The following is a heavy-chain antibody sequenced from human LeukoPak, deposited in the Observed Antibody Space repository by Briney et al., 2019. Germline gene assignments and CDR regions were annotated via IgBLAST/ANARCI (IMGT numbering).Heavy chain of an antibody. CDR2: IYPGDSDT. Sequence: PGESLKISCKGSGYSFTSYWIGWVRQMPGKGLEWMGIIYPGDSDTRYSPSFQGQVTISADKSISTAYLQWSSLKASDTAMYYCARQASYYDSSGYYQYYFDYWGQGTLVTVSS. CDR1: GYSFTSYW. V-gene: IGHV5-51*01. CDR3: ARQASYYDSSGYYQYYFDY. J-gene: IGHJ4*02. D-gene: IGHD3-22*01.